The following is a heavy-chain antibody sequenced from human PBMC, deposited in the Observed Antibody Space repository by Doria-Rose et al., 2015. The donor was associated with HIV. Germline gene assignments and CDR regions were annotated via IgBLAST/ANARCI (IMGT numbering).Heavy chain of an antibody. CDR3: ARMGSYRVLDY. CDR1: GASVRRRGYY. J-gene: IGHJ4*02. V-gene: IGHV4-31*03. D-gene: IGHD3-3*01. Sequence: RPSEALSLTCSVSGASVRRRGYYWNWIRQVPGKGLESLGYTSYTGTSDYSPSLKSRLNMAVDTSKNQFSLKLSFVTVADTAVYYCARMGSYRVLDYWGQVARVSVSA. CDR2: TSYTGTS.